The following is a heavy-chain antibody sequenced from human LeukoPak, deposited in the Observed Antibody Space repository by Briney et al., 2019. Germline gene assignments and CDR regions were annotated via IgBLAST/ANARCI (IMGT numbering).Heavy chain of an antibody. CDR2: ISHSGST. CDR3: ARKSLDRRTYNWTSSRPLNWFDP. D-gene: IGHD1-20*01. J-gene: IGHJ5*02. CDR1: GGSFSGYY. Sequence: SETLSLTCAVYGGSFSGYYWSWIRQPPGKGLEWIGEISHSGSTNYNPSLKSRVTISVDTSKNQFSLTLSSVTDADTAVYYCARKSLDRRTYNWTSSRPLNWFDPWGQGTLVTVSS. V-gene: IGHV4-34*01.